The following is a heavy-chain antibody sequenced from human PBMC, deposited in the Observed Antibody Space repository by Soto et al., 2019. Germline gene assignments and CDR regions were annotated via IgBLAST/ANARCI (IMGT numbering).Heavy chain of an antibody. CDR2: ISCSGGST. J-gene: IGHJ4*02. V-gene: IGHV3-23*01. D-gene: IGHD6-13*01. CDR3: AKSEAAGDLLMSYFDX. Sequence: GGSLRLSCAASGFTFSSYAMSWVRQAPGKGLEWVASISCSGGSTYYEDSVKGRFTISIDNSKNTLYLQMNSLRAEDTAVYYCAKSEAAGDLLMSYFDXWGQGTLVTVSX. CDR1: GFTFSSYA.